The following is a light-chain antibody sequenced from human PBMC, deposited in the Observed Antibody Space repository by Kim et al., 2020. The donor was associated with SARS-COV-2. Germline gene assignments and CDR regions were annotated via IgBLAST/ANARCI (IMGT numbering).Light chain of an antibody. CDR2: KTS. CDR3: QQSYSFPRT. CDR1: QSFSGW. Sequence: ASVGDRVTITCRARQSFSGWLNWYQQKPGRAPHLLVYKTSTLQTGVPPRFSGSGSGTDFTLTISSLQPEDFAAYYCQQSYSFPRTFGQGTKVDIK. J-gene: IGKJ1*01. V-gene: IGKV1-39*01.